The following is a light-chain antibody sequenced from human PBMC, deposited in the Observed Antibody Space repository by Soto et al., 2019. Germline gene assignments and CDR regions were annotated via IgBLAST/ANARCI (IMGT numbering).Light chain of an antibody. CDR3: QQYNNYPYA. Sequence: DIQMTQSPSTLSASVGDRVTITCQASQSINSWLAWYQQKPGKAPKLLIYKASSLESGVPSRFSGSGSGTEFTLTISSLQSDDFAAYYCQQYNNYPYAFGQGTKLEIK. CDR1: QSINSW. J-gene: IGKJ2*01. V-gene: IGKV1-5*03. CDR2: KAS.